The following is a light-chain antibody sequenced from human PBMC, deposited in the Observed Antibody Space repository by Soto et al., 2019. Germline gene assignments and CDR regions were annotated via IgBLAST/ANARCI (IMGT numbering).Light chain of an antibody. Sequence: DVVMTQSPLSLPVTLGQPASISCRSSQSLIHSDGNTYLNWFQQRPGQSPRRLIYEVSDRDSGVPDRFGGSGSGTDFTLKISRVEAEDVGVYYCRQGTYWPWTFGQGTEVEIK. J-gene: IGKJ1*01. V-gene: IGKV2-30*02. CDR1: QSLIHSDGNTY. CDR3: RQGTYWPWT. CDR2: EVS.